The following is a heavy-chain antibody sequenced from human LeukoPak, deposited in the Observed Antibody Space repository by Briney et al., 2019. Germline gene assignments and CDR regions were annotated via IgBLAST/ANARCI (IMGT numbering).Heavy chain of an antibody. Sequence: GGSLRLSCAASGFTFGSYTMTWVRQAPGKGLEWVSVISGNGGTTYYADSVKGRFTISRDSSKNTLYLQMNSLRVEDTAVYSCAKGRTGYIPDSWGQGTLVTVSS. J-gene: IGHJ4*02. CDR3: AKGRTGYIPDS. CDR2: ISGNGGTT. V-gene: IGHV3-23*01. CDR1: GFTFGSYT. D-gene: IGHD6-13*01.